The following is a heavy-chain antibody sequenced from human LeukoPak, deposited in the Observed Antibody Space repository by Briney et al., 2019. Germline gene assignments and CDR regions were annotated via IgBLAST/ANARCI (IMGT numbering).Heavy chain of an antibody. CDR1: GFTFSSYW. CDR2: INQDGSEK. Sequence: GGSLRLSCAASGFTFSSYWMSWVRQAPGKGLEWVANINQDGSEKYYMDSVKGRFTISRDNAKNSLYLQMNSLRAEDTAVYYCARDDHDFWTGYYYYMDVWGKGTTVTVSS. D-gene: IGHD3-3*01. V-gene: IGHV3-7*01. J-gene: IGHJ6*03. CDR3: ARDDHDFWTGYYYYMDV.